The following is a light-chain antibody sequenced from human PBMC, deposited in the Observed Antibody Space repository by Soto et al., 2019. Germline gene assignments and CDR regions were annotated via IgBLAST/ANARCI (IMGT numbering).Light chain of an antibody. CDR2: DAS. Sequence: DIQMTQSPSTLSASVGDRVTITCRASQSISSWLAWYRQKPGKAPKLLIYDASSLESGVPSRFSGSGSGTEFNLTISSLQPDDFATYYCQQYNSYSPWTFGQGTKVEIK. J-gene: IGKJ1*01. CDR3: QQYNSYSPWT. CDR1: QSISSW. V-gene: IGKV1-5*01.